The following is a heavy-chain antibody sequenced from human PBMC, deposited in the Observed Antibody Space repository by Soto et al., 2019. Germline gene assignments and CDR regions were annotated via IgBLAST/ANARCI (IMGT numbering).Heavy chain of an antibody. CDR2: INHSGST. D-gene: IGHD6-19*01. Sequence: PSETLSLTCAVYGGSFSGYYWSWIRQPPGKGLEWIGEINHSGSTNYNPSLKSRVTISVDTSKNQFSLKLSSVTAADTAVSYCAKGETVAGLNWFDPWGQVTLVTVSS. CDR3: AKGETVAGLNWFDP. CDR1: GGSFSGYY. J-gene: IGHJ5*02. V-gene: IGHV4-34*01.